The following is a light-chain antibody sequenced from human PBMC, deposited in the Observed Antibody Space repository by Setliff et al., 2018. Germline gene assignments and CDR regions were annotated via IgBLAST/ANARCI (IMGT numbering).Light chain of an antibody. Sequence: ISCSGTSSNIGSNAVNWYQQFPGTAPKLLIQTNNQRHFGVPDRFSGSKSGASASLAISGLQSGDEADYYCAVWDDNLNGPVFGGGTQLTVL. J-gene: IGLJ2*01. CDR2: TNN. V-gene: IGLV1-44*01. CDR3: AVWDDNLNGPV. CDR1: SSNIGSNA.